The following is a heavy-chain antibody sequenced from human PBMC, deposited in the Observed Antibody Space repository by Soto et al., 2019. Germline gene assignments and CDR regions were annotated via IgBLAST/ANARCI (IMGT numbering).Heavy chain of an antibody. Sequence: QVQLVQSGAEVKKPGSSVKVSCKASGGTFSSYAISWVRQAPGQGLEWMGGIIPIFGTANYAQKFQGRVTITADESMSTAYMELSSLISEDTAVYYCARDSGSYPRYYFDYWGQGTLVTVSS. CDR2: IIPIFGTA. CDR1: GGTFSSYA. J-gene: IGHJ4*02. D-gene: IGHD1-26*01. V-gene: IGHV1-69*01. CDR3: ARDSGSYPRYYFDY.